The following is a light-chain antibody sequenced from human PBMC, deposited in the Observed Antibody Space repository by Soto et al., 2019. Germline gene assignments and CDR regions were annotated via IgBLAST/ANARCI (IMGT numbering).Light chain of an antibody. J-gene: IGKJ4*01. Sequence: DIQMTQSPSTLSASVGDRVTITCRASQSISSWLSCYQEKRGKGSKLLIYDGSSLESGVASRFSGSGSGTDFTLTISSLQPEDSASYCCQQGYSSWDTFGGGTKVDI. CDR3: QQGYSSWDT. CDR2: DGS. V-gene: IGKV1-5*01. CDR1: QSISSW.